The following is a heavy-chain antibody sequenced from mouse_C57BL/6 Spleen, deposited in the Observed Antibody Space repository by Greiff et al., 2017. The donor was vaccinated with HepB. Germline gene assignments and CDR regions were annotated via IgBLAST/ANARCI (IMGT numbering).Heavy chain of an antibody. CDR3: ARSGYGSSYDLYAMDD. CDR2: INPNNGGT. Sequence: EVQLQQSGPELVKPGASVKMSCKASGYTFTDYNMHWVKQSHGKSLEWIGYINPNNGGTSYNQKFKGKATLTVNKSSSTAYMELRSLTSEDSAVYYCARSGYGSSYDLYAMDDWGKGTSVTVSS. D-gene: IGHD1-1*01. V-gene: IGHV1-22*01. CDR1: GYTFTDYN. J-gene: IGHJ4*01.